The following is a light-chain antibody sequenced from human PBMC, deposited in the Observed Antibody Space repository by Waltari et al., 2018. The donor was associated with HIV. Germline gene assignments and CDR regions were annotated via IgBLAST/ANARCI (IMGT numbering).Light chain of an antibody. Sequence: NFMLTQPHSVSESPGKTVTISCTRTSGSLASNYVKWYQQRPGSSPTTVIHEDNQRPSGVPDRFSGSIDSSSNSASLTISGLKTEDEADYYCQSYDSSNQGVFGGGTKLTVL. V-gene: IGLV6-57*01. CDR3: QSYDSSNQGV. CDR2: EDN. J-gene: IGLJ3*02. CDR1: SGSLASNY.